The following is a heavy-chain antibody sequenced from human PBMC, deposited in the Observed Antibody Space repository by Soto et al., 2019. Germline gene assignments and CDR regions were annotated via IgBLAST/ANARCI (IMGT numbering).Heavy chain of an antibody. D-gene: IGHD5-12*01. V-gene: IGHV4-4*07. CDR1: VVSITTYD. J-gene: IGHJ4*02. Sequence: QVQLQESGLGLVKPSETLSLTCIVSVVSITTYDWSLIRQPAGKGLEWIGRMHTSGSTNYNPSLNSRVSMPVDTSKNHFSLKVSSLTAAATPVYYCARDEYGYGDSYDSWGQGTVVTVSS. CDR3: ARDEYGYGDSYDS. CDR2: MHTSGST.